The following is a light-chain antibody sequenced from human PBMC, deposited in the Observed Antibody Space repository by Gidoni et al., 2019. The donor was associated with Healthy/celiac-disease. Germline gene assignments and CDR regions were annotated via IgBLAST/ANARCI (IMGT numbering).Light chain of an antibody. CDR1: QSVSSY. V-gene: IGKV3-11*01. CDR2: DAS. CDR3: QQRSNWPSLT. Sequence: EIVLPQSPATLSSSPGERATLSCRASQSVSSYLAWCQQKPGQPPRLLIYDASNRATGIPARFSGSGSGTDFTLTISSLEPEDFAVYYCQQRSNWPSLTFGGGTKVEIK. J-gene: IGKJ4*01.